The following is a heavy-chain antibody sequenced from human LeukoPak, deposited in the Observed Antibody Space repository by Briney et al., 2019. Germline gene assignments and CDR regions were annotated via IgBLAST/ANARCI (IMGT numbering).Heavy chain of an antibody. J-gene: IGHJ1*01. CDR2: IYSGGST. Sequence: GGSLRLSCAASGFTVSSNYMSWVRQAPGKGLEWVSVIYSGGSTYYADSVKGRFTISRDNSKNTLYLQMNSLRAEDTAVYYCATYSSLNRREFQFRGQGTLLTVSS. CDR3: ATYSSLNRREFQF. CDR1: GFTVSSNY. V-gene: IGHV3-53*01. D-gene: IGHD3-22*01.